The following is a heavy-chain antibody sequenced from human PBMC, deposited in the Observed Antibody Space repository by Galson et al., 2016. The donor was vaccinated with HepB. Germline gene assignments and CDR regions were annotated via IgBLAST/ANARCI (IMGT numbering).Heavy chain of an antibody. V-gene: IGHV4-39*07. CDR2: SFYSGST. Sequence: SETLSLTCTVSGGSINSGSYFWAWIRQPPGKGLEWIGNSFYSGSTYYNPSPKSRVTISADTSKNQFSLRLNSLTAADTAVYYCARDRGIGARYFDLWGRGTLVTVSS. CDR3: ARDRGIGARYFDL. CDR1: GGSINSGSYF. D-gene: IGHD1-26*01. J-gene: IGHJ2*01.